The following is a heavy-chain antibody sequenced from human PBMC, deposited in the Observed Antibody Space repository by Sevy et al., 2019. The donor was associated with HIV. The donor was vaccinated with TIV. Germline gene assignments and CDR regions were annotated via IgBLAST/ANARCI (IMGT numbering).Heavy chain of an antibody. J-gene: IGHJ4*02. CDR2: INWNSGSI. V-gene: IGHV3-9*01. CDR1: GFTFDDYA. D-gene: IGHD3-16*02. Sequence: GGSLRLSCAASGFTFDDYAMHWVRQAPGKGLEWVSGINWNSGSIGYAGSVKGRFTISRDNAKNSLYLQMNSLRAEDTALYFCAKDILITFGGVIVRGFDYWGQGTLVTVSS. CDR3: AKDILITFGGVIVRGFDY.